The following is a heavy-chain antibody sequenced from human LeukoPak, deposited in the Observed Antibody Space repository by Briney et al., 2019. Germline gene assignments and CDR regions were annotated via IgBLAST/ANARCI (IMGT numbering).Heavy chain of an antibody. D-gene: IGHD1-26*01. J-gene: IGHJ3*02. V-gene: IGHV3-9*01. CDR2: ISWNSKNI. CDR1: GFTFDDYG. CDR3: ARDMRGSSRNDAFDI. Sequence: GGSLRLSCAASGFTFDDYGMSWVRQAPGKGLEWVSGISWNSKNILYADSVKGRFTISRDNAKNSLYLQMSSLRTEDTALYYCARDMRGSSRNDAFDIWGQGTMVTVSS.